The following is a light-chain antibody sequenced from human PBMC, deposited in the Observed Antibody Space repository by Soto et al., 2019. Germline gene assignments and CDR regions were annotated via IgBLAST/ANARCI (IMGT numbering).Light chain of an antibody. CDR1: SSDVGGYKY. CDR2: EVS. Sequence: QSVLTQTASVSGSPGQSITISCTGTSSDVGGYKYVSWYQQHPGKAPKLMIYEVSNRPSGVSNRFSGSKSGNTASLTISGLQAEDEADYYCSSYTSSSPLYVFGTGTKVTVL. V-gene: IGLV2-14*01. CDR3: SSYTSSSPLYV. J-gene: IGLJ1*01.